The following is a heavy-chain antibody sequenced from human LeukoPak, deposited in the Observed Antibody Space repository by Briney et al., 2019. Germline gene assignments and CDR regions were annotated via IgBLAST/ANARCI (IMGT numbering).Heavy chain of an antibody. D-gene: IGHD6-13*01. V-gene: IGHV1-46*01. CDR1: GYTFTSYY. J-gene: IGHJ4*02. Sequence: ASVEVSCKASGYTFTSYYMHWVRQAPGQGLEWMGIVNPSGGSTSYAQKFQGGVTMTRDMSTSTVYMELSSLRSEDTAVYYCARSRSWIYFDYWGQGTLVTVSS. CDR2: VNPSGGST. CDR3: ARSRSWIYFDY.